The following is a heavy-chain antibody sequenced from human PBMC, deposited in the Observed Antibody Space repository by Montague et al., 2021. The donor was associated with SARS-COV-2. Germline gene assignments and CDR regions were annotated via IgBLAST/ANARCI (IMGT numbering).Heavy chain of an antibody. J-gene: IGHJ5*02. V-gene: IGHV4-59*01. Sequence: SETLSLTCTVSGGSISSYYWSWIRQPPGKGLEWIGYIYYSGSTNYNPSLKSRVTISVDTSKNQFSLKLSSVTAADTAVYHCARRNLGYCSGGSCYSAFDPWGQGTLVTVSS. D-gene: IGHD2-15*01. CDR2: IYYSGST. CDR3: ARRNLGYCSGGSCYSAFDP. CDR1: GGSISSYY.